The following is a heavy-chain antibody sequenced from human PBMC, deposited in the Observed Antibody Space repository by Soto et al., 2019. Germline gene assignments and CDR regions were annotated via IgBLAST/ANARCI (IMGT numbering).Heavy chain of an antibody. Sequence: SETLSLTCAVSSGSISSSNWWSWVRQPPGKGLEWIGEIYHSGSTNYNPSLKSRVTISVDKSKNQFSLKLSSVTAADTAVYYCARDGNIAVARVLGYWGQGSLVIVSS. CDR1: SGSISSSNW. CDR3: ARDGNIAVARVLGY. J-gene: IGHJ4*02. V-gene: IGHV4-4*02. D-gene: IGHD6-19*01. CDR2: IYHSGST.